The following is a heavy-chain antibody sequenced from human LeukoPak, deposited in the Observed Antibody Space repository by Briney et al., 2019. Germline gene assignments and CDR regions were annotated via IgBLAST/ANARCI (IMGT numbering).Heavy chain of an antibody. Sequence: SETLSLTCTVSGGSISSSSYYWGWIRQPPGKGLEWIGSIYYSGSTYYNPSLKSRVTISVDRSKNQFSLKLSSMTAADTAVYYCARGWKYDNSGYFSGYWGQGTLVTVSS. CDR3: ARGWKYDNSGYFSGY. J-gene: IGHJ4*02. V-gene: IGHV4-39*07. CDR2: IYYSGST. CDR1: GGSISSSSYY. D-gene: IGHD3-22*01.